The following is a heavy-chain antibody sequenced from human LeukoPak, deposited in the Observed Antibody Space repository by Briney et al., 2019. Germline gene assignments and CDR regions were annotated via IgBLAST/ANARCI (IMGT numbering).Heavy chain of an antibody. D-gene: IGHD3-16*02. CDR3: ARRTFGGVIAY. Sequence: SETLSLTCTVSGGSISSYYWSWIRQPPGKGLEWIGSIYHSGSIYYNPSLKSRVTLSVDTSKNQFSLRLSSVTAADTAVYYCARRTFGGVIAYWGQGTLVTVSS. CDR2: IYHSGSI. V-gene: IGHV4-59*04. CDR1: GGSISSYY. J-gene: IGHJ4*02.